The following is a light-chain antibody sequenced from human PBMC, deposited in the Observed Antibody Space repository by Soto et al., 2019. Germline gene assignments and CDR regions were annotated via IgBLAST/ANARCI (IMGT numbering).Light chain of an antibody. Sequence: EVVWTQSPGTLSLSPGERATLSCRASQSVTNSYLAWYQQKPGQAPRLLIYGASTRATGIPDRFSGSGSGTDFTLTISRLEPEDFAVYYCQQYGSSPPWPFGQGTKVEIK. V-gene: IGKV3-20*01. J-gene: IGKJ1*01. CDR1: QSVTNSY. CDR3: QQYGSSPPWP. CDR2: GAS.